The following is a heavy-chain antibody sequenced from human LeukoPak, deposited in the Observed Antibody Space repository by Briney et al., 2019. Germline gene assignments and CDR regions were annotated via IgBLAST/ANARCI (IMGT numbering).Heavy chain of an antibody. V-gene: IGHV3-74*01. CDR1: GFTFSSCS. D-gene: IGHD1-26*01. J-gene: IGHJ3*02. Sequence: GGSLRLSCAASGFTFSSCSMKWVRQAPGKGLVWVSPINSDGSSTSYADSVKGRFTISRDNAKNTLSLQMNSLRAEDTAVYYCARVGGSNAFDIWGQGTMVIVSS. CDR2: INSDGSST. CDR3: ARVGGSNAFDI.